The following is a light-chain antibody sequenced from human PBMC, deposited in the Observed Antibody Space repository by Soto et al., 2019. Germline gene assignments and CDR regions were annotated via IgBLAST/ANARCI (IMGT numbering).Light chain of an antibody. CDR3: QQYDSSTEWK. V-gene: IGKV3-20*01. CDR1: QSVSSSY. Sequence: EIVLTQAPGTLSLSLGERATLSCSASQSVSSSYLAWYQQKPGQAPRLLIHGASSRATGIPDRFSGSGSGTDFTLTISRLEPEDFAVYYCQQYDSSTEWKFGQGTKV. J-gene: IGKJ1*01. CDR2: GAS.